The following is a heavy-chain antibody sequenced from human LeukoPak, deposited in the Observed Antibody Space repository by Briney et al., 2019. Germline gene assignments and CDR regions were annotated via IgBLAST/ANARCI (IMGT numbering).Heavy chain of an antibody. CDR2: ISYDGSNK. J-gene: IGHJ6*02. V-gene: IGHV3-30*03. D-gene: IGHD2-15*01. CDR1: GFTFSSYG. CDR3: ARPYCSGGSCYAHYYYYGMDV. Sequence: GGSLRLSCAASGFTFSSYGMHWVRQAPGKGLEWVAVISYDGSNKYYADSVKGRFTISGDNSKNTLYLQMNSLRAEDTAVYYCARPYCSGGSCYAHYYYYGMDVWGQGTTVTVSS.